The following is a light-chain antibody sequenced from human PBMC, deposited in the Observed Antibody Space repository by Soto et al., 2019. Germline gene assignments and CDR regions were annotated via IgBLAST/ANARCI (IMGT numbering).Light chain of an antibody. CDR1: QSVSTY. Sequence: EIALTQSPGTLSLSPGERATLSCRASQSVSTYLAWYQQKLGQAPRLLIYGASNRATGIPSRFSGSGSGTDFTLTISSLEPEFFAVYYCQQRSDRRTFGQGTKVEIK. CDR3: QQRSDRRT. V-gene: IGKV3-11*01. J-gene: IGKJ1*01. CDR2: GAS.